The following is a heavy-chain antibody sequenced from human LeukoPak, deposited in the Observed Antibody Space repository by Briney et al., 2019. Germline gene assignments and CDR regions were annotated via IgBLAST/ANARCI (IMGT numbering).Heavy chain of an antibody. J-gene: IGHJ4*02. CDR2: IWYDGSNK. V-gene: IGHV3-33*01. CDR3: ASDYDILTGSLAY. Sequence: GRSLRLSCAASGFTFSSYGMHWVRQAPGKGLEWVAVIWYDGSNKYYADSVKGRFTISRDTSKNTLYLQMNSLRAEDTAVYYCASDYDILTGSLAYWGQGPLVTVPS. CDR1: GFTFSSYG. D-gene: IGHD3-9*01.